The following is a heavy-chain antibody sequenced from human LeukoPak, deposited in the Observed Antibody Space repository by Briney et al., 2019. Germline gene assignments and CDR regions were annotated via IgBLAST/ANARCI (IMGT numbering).Heavy chain of an antibody. V-gene: IGHV3-53*01. D-gene: IGHD6-13*01. J-gene: IGHJ4*02. CDR3: ARGSYSSSWYN. CDR1: GFTVSSNY. Sequence: GGSLRLSCAASGFTVSSNYMSWVRQAPGKGLEWVSVIYSGGSTYYADSVKGRFTISRDNSKNTLYLQRNSLRAEDTAVYYCARGSYSSSWYNWGQGTLVTVSS. CDR2: IYSGGST.